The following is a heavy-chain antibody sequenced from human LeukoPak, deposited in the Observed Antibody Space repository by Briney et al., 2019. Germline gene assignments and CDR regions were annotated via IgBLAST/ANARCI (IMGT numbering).Heavy chain of an antibody. D-gene: IGHD3-10*01. Sequence: GGSLRLSCAASGFTFSSYSMNWVRQAPGKGLEGVSSISSSSSYIYCADSVKGRFTISRDNAKNSLYLQMNSLRAEDTAVYYCARVTHHMVRGVIDYWGQGTLVTVSS. CDR2: ISSSSSYI. V-gene: IGHV3-21*01. J-gene: IGHJ4*02. CDR1: GFTFSSYS. CDR3: ARVTHHMVRGVIDY.